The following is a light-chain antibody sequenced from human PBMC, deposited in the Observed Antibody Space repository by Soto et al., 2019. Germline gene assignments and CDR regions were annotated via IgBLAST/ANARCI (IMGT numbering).Light chain of an antibody. V-gene: IGKV3-15*01. Sequence: EVVLTQSAATLSLSQGERATLSCRASQSFISSYLAWYQQKPGQAPRLLMFRTSSRATGFPARFSGSGSGTEFNLTISSLQSEDFGVYYCQQYNNSPRATFGGGTKVDI. J-gene: IGKJ4*01. CDR2: RTS. CDR1: QSFISSY. CDR3: QQYNNSPRAT.